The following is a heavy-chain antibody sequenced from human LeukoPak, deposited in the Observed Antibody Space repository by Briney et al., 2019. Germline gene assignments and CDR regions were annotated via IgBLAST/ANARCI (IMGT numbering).Heavy chain of an antibody. V-gene: IGHV3-33*08. D-gene: IGHD6-19*01. J-gene: IGHJ5*02. CDR1: GFAVSSNY. Sequence: GGSLRLSCAASGFAVSSNYMSWVRQAPGKGPEWVAVIWYDGSNKYYADSVKGRFTISRDNSKNTLYLQMNSLRAEDTAVYYCARAWGGLAVAGPASSNWFDPWGQGTLVTVSS. CDR2: IWYDGSNK. CDR3: ARAWGGLAVAGPASSNWFDP.